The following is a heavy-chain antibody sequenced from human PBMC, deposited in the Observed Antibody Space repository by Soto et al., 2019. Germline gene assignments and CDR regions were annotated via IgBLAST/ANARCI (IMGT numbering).Heavy chain of an antibody. V-gene: IGHV1-18*01. D-gene: IGHD2-2*01. CDR3: ASDNYCSSTSCYFGWVWSQYFDY. CDR2: ISAYNGNT. Sequence: QVPLVQSGAEVKKPGASVKVSCKASGYTFTSYGISWVRQAPGQGLEWMGWISAYNGNTNYAQKLQGRVTMTTDTSTSTAYMELRSLRSDDTAVYSCASDNYCSSTSCYFGWVWSQYFDYWGQGNLVNVSS. CDR1: GYTFTSYG. J-gene: IGHJ4*02.